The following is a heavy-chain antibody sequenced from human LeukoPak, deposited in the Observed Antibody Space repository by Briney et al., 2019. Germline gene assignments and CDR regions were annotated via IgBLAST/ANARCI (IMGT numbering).Heavy chain of an antibody. CDR1: GFTFSSYA. CDR2: ISHSGGNT. V-gene: IGHV3-23*01. D-gene: IGHD5-18*01. J-gene: IGHJ4*02. Sequence: GGSLRLSCAASGFTFSSYAMSWVRQAPGKGLEYVSAISHSGGNTYYADAVKGRFTISRDNSKNTLYLQMNSLRAEDTAVYYCARDVDTAIEEYLGYWGQGTLVTVSS. CDR3: ARDVDTAIEEYLGY.